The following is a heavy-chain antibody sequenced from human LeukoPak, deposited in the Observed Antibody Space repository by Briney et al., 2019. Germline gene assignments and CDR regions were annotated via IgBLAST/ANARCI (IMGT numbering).Heavy chain of an antibody. Sequence: GGSLRLSCATSGFTFDDYTMHWVRQVPGKGLECVSFINWDGGDTYYADSVKGRFTISRDNSKNTLYLQMNSLRAEDTAVYYCAKVLFVGDTIFGVAIIPRGFDYWGQGTLVTVSS. CDR2: INWDGGDT. D-gene: IGHD3-3*01. J-gene: IGHJ4*02. V-gene: IGHV3-43*01. CDR1: GFTFDDYT. CDR3: AKVLFVGDTIFGVAIIPRGFDY.